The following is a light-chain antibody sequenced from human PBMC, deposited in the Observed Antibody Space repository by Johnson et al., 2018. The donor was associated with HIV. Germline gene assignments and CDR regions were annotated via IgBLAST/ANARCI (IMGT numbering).Light chain of an antibody. CDR2: DTD. J-gene: IGLJ1*01. CDR1: SSNIGNNY. CDR3: GTWDSSLSAWV. V-gene: IGLV1-51*01. Sequence: QSVLTQPPSVSAAPGQKVTVSCSGSSSNIGNNYVSWYQQVPGTAPKLLIYDTDKRPSGIPDRFSGSKSGTSATLGITGLQTGDEADYYCGTWDSSLSAWVFGSGTKVTVL.